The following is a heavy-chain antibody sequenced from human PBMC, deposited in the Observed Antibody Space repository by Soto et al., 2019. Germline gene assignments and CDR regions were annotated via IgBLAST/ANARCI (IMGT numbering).Heavy chain of an antibody. CDR1: GDSISSGYY. Sequence: SETLSLTCAVSGDSISSGYYWAWIRQPPGKGLEWIGSIYHSGTTYYNPSLKSRVTISVDTSKNQFSLKLSSVTAADTAVYYCAIPLGYQLRHALGFWGQGTIVTVSS. D-gene: IGHD3-16*01. CDR2: IYHSGTT. V-gene: IGHV4-38-2*01. J-gene: IGHJ3*01. CDR3: AIPLGYQLRHALGF.